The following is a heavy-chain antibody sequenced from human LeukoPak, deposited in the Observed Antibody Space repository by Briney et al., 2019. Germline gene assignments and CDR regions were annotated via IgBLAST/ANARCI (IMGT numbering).Heavy chain of an antibody. CDR2: ISNSGRP. V-gene: IGHV4-59*01. CDR1: GGSISNYY. Sequence: SETLSLTCTVSGGSISNYYWTWLRQPPGKGLEWIGYISNSGRPNFNPSLKSRVTISGDTSKSQFSLKLSFVTAADTAVYYCARGGPDVEMATTIDYWGQGTLVTVS. CDR3: ARGGPDVEMATTIDY. J-gene: IGHJ4*02. D-gene: IGHD5-24*01.